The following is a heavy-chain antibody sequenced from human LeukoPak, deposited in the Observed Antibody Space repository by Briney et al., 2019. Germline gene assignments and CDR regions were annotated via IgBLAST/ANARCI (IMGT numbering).Heavy chain of an antibody. CDR1: GFTFDDYA. CDR3: AKDTAVAGTGTFDY. CDR2: ISWNSGSI. J-gene: IGHJ4*02. Sequence: PGGSLRLSCAASGFTFDDYAMHWVRQAPGKGLEWVSGISWNSGSIGYADSVKGRFTISRDNAKNSLYLQMNSLRAEDTALYYCAKDTAVAGTGTFDYWGQGTLVTVSS. V-gene: IGHV3-9*01. D-gene: IGHD6-19*01.